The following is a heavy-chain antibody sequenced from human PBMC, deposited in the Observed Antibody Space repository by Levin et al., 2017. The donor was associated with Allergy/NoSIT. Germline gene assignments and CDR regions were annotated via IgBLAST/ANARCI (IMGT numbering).Heavy chain of an antibody. Sequence: NSSETLSLTCTVSGGSISSSSYYWGWIRQPPGKGLEWIGSIYYSGSTYYNPSLKSRVTISVDTSKNQFSLKLSSVTAADTAVYYCARETLLYGDYVFRGAFDIWGQGTMVTVSS. CDR2: IYYSGST. D-gene: IGHD4-17*01. CDR3: ARETLLYGDYVFRGAFDI. J-gene: IGHJ3*02. CDR1: GGSISSSSYY. V-gene: IGHV4-39*01.